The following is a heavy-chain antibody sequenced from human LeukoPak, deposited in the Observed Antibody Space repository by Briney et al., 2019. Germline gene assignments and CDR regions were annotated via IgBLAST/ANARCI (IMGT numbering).Heavy chain of an antibody. CDR2: ISYDGSNK. CDR3: AKQYYDFWSGSKFDP. D-gene: IGHD3-3*01. CDR1: GFTFSSYG. J-gene: IGHJ5*02. V-gene: IGHV3-30-3*02. Sequence: GGSLRLSCAASGFTFSSYGMHWVRQAPGKGLEWVAVISYDGSNKYYADSVKGRFTISRDNSKNTLYLQMNSLRAEDTAVYYCAKQYYDFWSGSKFDPWGQGTLVTVSS.